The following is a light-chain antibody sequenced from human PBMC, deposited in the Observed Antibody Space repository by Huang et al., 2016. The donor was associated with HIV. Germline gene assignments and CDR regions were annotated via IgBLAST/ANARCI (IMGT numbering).Light chain of an antibody. CDR3: QQSYSSPWT. Sequence: DIHLTQSPTSLSASVGDRVIITCRANQTITTYLNWYQQKPGKAPNLLISAASNLQSGGPPRFSGSGSGTDFALTISSLQPEDFDAYYCQQSYSSPWTFGQGTKVEI. V-gene: IGKV1-39*01. CDR1: QTITTY. J-gene: IGKJ1*01. CDR2: AAS.